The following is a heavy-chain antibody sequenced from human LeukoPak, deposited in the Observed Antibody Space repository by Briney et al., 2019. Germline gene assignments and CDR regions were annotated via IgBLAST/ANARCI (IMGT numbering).Heavy chain of an antibody. CDR3: VKKPYSSGWFDY. J-gene: IGHJ4*02. D-gene: IGHD6-19*01. V-gene: IGHV3-64D*06. Sequence: PGRSLRLSCAAAGFTFSRYGMHWVRQAPGKGLEYVSAISSNGGSTYYADSVKGRFTISRDNSKNTLYLQMSSLRAEDTAVYYCVKKPYSSGWFDYWGQGTLVTVSS. CDR2: ISSNGGST. CDR1: GFTFSRYG.